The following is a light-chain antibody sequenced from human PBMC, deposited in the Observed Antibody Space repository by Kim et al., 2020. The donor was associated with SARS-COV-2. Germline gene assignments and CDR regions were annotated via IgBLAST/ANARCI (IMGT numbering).Light chain of an antibody. CDR2: DVS. CDR3: EQKENHPST. Sequence: DIQMTQSPSSLSASVGDRVTITCQPIQDITKYLNWYQQKPGKTPKLLIYDVSKLERGVPSRFSGAGFGTNFTFTISSLHPEDAATYISEQKENHPSTFGQGTGLESK. J-gene: IGKJ5*01. CDR1: QDITKY. V-gene: IGKV1-33*01.